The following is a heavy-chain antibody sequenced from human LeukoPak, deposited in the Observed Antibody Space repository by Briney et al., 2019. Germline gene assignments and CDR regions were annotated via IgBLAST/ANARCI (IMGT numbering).Heavy chain of an antibody. CDR2: INPNSGGT. J-gene: IGHJ4*02. V-gene: IGHV1-2*02. D-gene: IGHD3-22*01. CDR3: ARDAKSSGYYSDY. Sequence: ASVKVSCKASGYTFTGYYMYRVRQAPGQGLEWVGWINPNSGGTNYAQKFQGRVTMTRDMSISTVYMELSRLRSDDTAVYYCARDAKSSGYYSDYWGQGTLVTVSS. CDR1: GYTFTGYY.